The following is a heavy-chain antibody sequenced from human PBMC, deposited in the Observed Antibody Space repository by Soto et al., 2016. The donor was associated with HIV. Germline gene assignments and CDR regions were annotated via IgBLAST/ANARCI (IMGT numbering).Heavy chain of an antibody. CDR1: GLNFDDYA. J-gene: IGHJ4*02. Sequence: EVRLVESGGTVVPPGQSLRLICEASGLNFDDYAINWVRQVPGKRLEWVSVISGDGGRKYYADSVKGRFSISRDNRENSVYLQMNSLRSEDTALYYCAKVPYYDTSGIFGYFDSWGQGTLVTVSS. CDR2: ISGDGGRK. D-gene: IGHD3-16*01. CDR3: AKVPYYDTSGIFGYFDS. V-gene: IGHV3-43*02.